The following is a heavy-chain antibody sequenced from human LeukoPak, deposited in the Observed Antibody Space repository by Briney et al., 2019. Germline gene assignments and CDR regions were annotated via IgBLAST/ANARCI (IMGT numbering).Heavy chain of an antibody. CDR3: AGGYYYDSSGYRPLRYYFDY. D-gene: IGHD3-22*01. CDR1: GFTFTDEY. CDR2: INPYSGAI. Sequence: ASVKVSCKSSGFTFTDEYIHWVRQAPGQGLEWMGWINPYSGAINYAQKFQGRVTLTRDTSISTAYMELSRLTSGDTAVYYCAGGYYYDSSGYRPLRYYFDYWGQGTLVTVSS. V-gene: IGHV1-2*02. J-gene: IGHJ4*02.